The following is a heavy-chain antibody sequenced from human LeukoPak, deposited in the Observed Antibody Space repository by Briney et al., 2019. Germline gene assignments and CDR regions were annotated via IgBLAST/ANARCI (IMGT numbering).Heavy chain of an antibody. CDR3: ARVSSSWYGRKANHDAFDI. CDR2: IYTSGTT. V-gene: IGHV4-4*07. D-gene: IGHD6-13*01. CDR1: GGSISSYY. Sequence: SETLSLTCTVSGGSISSYYWSWIRQPAGKRLEWIGRIYTSGTTNYNPSLKSRVTMSVDTSKNQFSLNLTSVTAADSAVYYCARVSSSWYGRKANHDAFDIWGQGTMVTVSS. J-gene: IGHJ3*02.